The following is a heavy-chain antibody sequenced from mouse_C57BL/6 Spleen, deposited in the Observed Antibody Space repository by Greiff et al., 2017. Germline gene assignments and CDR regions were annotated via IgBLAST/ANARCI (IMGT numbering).Heavy chain of an antibody. Sequence: EVMLVESGGGLVKPGGSLKLSCAASGFTFSSYTMSWVRQTPEKRLEWVATISGGGGNTYYPDSVKGRFTISRDNAKNTLYLQMSSLTYEDTALYYCASHDGYYPYYFDYWGQGTTLTVSS. J-gene: IGHJ2*01. V-gene: IGHV5-9*01. CDR3: ASHDGYYPYYFDY. D-gene: IGHD2-3*01. CDR2: ISGGGGNT. CDR1: GFTFSSYT.